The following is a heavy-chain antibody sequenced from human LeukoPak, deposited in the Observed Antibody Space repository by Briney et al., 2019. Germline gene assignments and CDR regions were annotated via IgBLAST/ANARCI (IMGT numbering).Heavy chain of an antibody. CDR3: ARGSVVKSYHVYYYGSGSYYIPDY. J-gene: IGHJ4*02. D-gene: IGHD3-10*01. Sequence: SQTLSLTCTVSGGSISSGGYYWSWIRQHPGKGLEWIGYIYYSGSTYYNPSLKSRVTISVDTSKNQFSLKLSSVTAADTAVYYCARGSVVKSYHVYYYGSGSYYIPDYWGQGTLVTVSS. CDR2: IYYSGST. V-gene: IGHV4-31*03. CDR1: GGSISSGGYY.